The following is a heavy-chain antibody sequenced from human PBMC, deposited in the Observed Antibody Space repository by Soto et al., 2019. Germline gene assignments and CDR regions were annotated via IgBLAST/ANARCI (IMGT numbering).Heavy chain of an antibody. J-gene: IGHJ3*02. CDR3: TTDPLYSRYECI. D-gene: IGHD5-12*01. V-gene: IGHV3-15*01. CDR2: IKSKTDGGTT. Sequence: GKGLEWVGRIKSKTDGGTTDYAAPVKGRFTISRDDSKNTLYLKMNSLKTEDTAVYYCTTDPLYSRYECIWGHGTTVTVSS.